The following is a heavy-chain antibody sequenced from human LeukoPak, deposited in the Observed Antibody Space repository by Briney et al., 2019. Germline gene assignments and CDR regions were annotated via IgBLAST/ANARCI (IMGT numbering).Heavy chain of an antibody. V-gene: IGHV3-23*01. Sequence: GGSPRLSCAASGFTFISYAMNWVRQAPGRGLDWVSAISGGGGSTYYADSVKGRFTISRDNSKNTLYLQMNSLRAEDTAVYYCAKGDSSGSSSDYWGQGTLVTVSS. D-gene: IGHD6-19*01. CDR1: GFTFISYA. J-gene: IGHJ4*02. CDR3: AKGDSSGSSSDY. CDR2: ISGGGGST.